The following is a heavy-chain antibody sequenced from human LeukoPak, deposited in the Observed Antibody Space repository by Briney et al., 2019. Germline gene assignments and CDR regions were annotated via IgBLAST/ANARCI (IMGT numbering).Heavy chain of an antibody. CDR2: ISWNGGST. CDR3: AKDRGKDILTCLVFCG. J-gene: IGHJ4*01. V-gene: IGHV3-9*01. D-gene: IGHD3-9*01. CDR1: GFTFDDYA. Sequence: GGSLRLSCAASGFTFDDYAMHWGRQAPGKGLEWVSGISWNGGSTGYADSVKGRFTISRDNAKNSLYMHMNSLRAEETALYYCAKDRGKDILTCLVFCGWGHVTLVTVAS.